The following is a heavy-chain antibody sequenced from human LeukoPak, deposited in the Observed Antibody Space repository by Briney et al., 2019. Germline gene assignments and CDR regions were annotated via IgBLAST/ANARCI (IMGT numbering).Heavy chain of an antibody. D-gene: IGHD3-10*01. CDR2: ISSSSSYI. V-gene: IGHV3-21*01. Sequence: PGGSLRLSCAASGFTFSSYSMNWVRQAPGKGLEWVSSISSSSSYIYYADSVKGRFTISRVNAKNSLYLQMNSLRAEDTAVYYCARDVASAYYYGSGSYAWFDPWGQGTLVTVSS. J-gene: IGHJ5*02. CDR3: ARDVASAYYYGSGSYAWFDP. CDR1: GFTFSSYS.